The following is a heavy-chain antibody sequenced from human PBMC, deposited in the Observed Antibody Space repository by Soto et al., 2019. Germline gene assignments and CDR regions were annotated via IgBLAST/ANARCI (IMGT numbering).Heavy chain of an antibody. Sequence: QVQLVESGGGVVQPGRSLRLSCAASGFTFNNYGMHWVRQAPGKGLEWLAVIWNDGSNNYYANSVKGRFTISRDNSKNQLYLQMSSLRAEDTAVYYCARRQIPPPTRGAANARGGMDVWGQGTTVTVSS. CDR3: ARRQIPPPTRGAANARGGMDV. D-gene: IGHD6-13*01. J-gene: IGHJ6*02. CDR1: GFTFNNYG. CDR2: IWNDGSNN. V-gene: IGHV3-33*01.